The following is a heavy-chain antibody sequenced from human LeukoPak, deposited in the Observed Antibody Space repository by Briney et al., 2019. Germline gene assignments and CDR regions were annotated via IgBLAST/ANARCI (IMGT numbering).Heavy chain of an antibody. CDR2: IRGSGGST. Sequence: GGSLRLSCAASGFTFSSYAMSWVRQAPGKGLEWVSAIRGSGGSTYYADSVKGRSTISRDNSKNTLYLQMDSLRAEDTAVYYCAKASGSYPQYFDYWGQGTLVTVSS. D-gene: IGHD1-26*01. CDR3: AKASGSYPQYFDY. CDR1: GFTFSSYA. V-gene: IGHV3-23*01. J-gene: IGHJ4*02.